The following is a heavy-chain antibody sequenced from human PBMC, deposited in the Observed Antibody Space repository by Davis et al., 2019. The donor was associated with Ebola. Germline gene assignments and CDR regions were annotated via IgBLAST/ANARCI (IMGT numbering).Heavy chain of an antibody. V-gene: IGHV1-46*01. CDR3: ARAPARQGRSCSGGTCYSKAEYYFDY. D-gene: IGHD2-15*01. CDR1: GYTFTSNY. Sequence: ASVKVSCKASGYTFTSNYMHWVRQAPGQGLEWMGIINPSGGSTTYAQKFQGRVTMTRDTSTSTVYMELSSLRSEDTAIYYCARAPARQGRSCSGGTCYSKAEYYFDYWGQGTLITVSS. CDR2: INPSGGST. J-gene: IGHJ4*02.